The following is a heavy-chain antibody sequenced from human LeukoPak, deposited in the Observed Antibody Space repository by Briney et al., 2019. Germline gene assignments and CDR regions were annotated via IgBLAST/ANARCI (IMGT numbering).Heavy chain of an antibody. J-gene: IGHJ5*02. CDR3: ATSRQLLDNWFDP. CDR1: GGSISSSSYY. CDR2: IYYSGST. Sequence: SETLSLICTVSGGSISSSSYYWGWIRQPPGKGLEWIGSIYYSGSTYYNPSLKSRVTISVDTSKNQFSLKLSSVTAADTAVYYCATSRQLLDNWFDPWGQGTLVTVSS. D-gene: IGHD2-2*01. V-gene: IGHV4-39*01.